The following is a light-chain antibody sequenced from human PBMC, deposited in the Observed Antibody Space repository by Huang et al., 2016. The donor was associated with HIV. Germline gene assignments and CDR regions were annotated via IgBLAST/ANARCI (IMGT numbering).Light chain of an antibody. CDR3: QQYNDWPLT. CDR2: GVS. Sequence: EIMMTQSPATLSVSPGERVTLSCRASQSLSSQLAWYQQKRGQAPRLLINGVSTRATDIPARFSGSGSGTDFTLTINSLQSEDFATYYCQQYNDWPLTFGQGTEVEIK. J-gene: IGKJ1*01. CDR1: QSLSSQ. V-gene: IGKV3-15*01.